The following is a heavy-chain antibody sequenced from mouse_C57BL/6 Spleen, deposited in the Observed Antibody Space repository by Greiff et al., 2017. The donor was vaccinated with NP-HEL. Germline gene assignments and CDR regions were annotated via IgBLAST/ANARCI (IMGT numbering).Heavy chain of an antibody. J-gene: IGHJ2*01. CDR2: INPNNGGT. Sequence: QLHPSVPVLVHPGASVKIPCKASVYTFTDSNMDLVTQSHCKSLEWIGDINPNNGGTIYNQKFTGKATLTVDKSSSTAYMELRSLTSEDTAVYYCARRGYFDYWGQGTTLTVSS. V-gene: IGHV1-18*01. CDR3: ARRGYFDY. CDR1: VYTFTDSN.